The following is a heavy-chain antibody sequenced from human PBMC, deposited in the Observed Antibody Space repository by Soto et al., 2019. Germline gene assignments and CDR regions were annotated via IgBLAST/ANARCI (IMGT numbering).Heavy chain of an antibody. V-gene: IGHV4-59*05. J-gene: IGHJ4*02. Sequence: GSLRLSCAASGFTFSSYSMNWVRQAPGKGLEWVGSIYYLGNTYYNPSLGSRVTISVDTSKNQFSLKLRSVTAADTAVFYCAGLYPYESSGYHLNYWGQGALVTVSS. CDR2: IYYLGNT. CDR1: GFTFSSYSMN. CDR3: AGLYPYESSGYHLNY. D-gene: IGHD3-22*01.